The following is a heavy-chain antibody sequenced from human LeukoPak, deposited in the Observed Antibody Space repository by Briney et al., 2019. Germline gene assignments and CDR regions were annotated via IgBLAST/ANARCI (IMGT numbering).Heavy chain of an antibody. CDR3: ARDPRLVDTAMV. V-gene: IGHV4-31*03. CDR1: GGSISSGGYY. CDR2: IYYSGST. D-gene: IGHD5-18*01. J-gene: IGHJ4*02. Sequence: PSETLSLTCTVSGGSISSGGYYWRWIRQQPGKGLEWIGYIYYSGSTYYNPSLKSRVTISVDTSKNQFSLKLSSVTAADTAVYYCARDPRLVDTAMVWGQGTLVTVSS.